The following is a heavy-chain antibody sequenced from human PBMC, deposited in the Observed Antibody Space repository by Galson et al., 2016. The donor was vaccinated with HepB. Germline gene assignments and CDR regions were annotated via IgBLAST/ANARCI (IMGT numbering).Heavy chain of an antibody. J-gene: IGHJ5*01. CDR3: AKDSSPDFWSGYYSSSFDS. CDR1: GFPFHDSA. D-gene: IGHD3-3*01. CDR2: IGWNQHKV. Sequence: SLRLSCAASGFPFHDSAMHWVRQVPGKGLEWVSGIGWNQHKVFYADPVKGRFTISRDNANDSPFLQMNSLRVEDTGFYYCAKDSSPDFWSGYYSSSFDSWGQGTLVIVSS. V-gene: IGHV3-9*01.